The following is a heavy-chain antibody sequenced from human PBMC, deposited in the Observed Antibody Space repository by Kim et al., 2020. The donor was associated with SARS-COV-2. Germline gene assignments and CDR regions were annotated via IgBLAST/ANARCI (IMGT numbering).Heavy chain of an antibody. D-gene: IGHD6-13*01. CDR3: ASGSMAATRRNWYFDL. V-gene: IGHV6-1*01. Sequence: SQTLSLTCVISGDSVSSNSAAWNWIRQSPSRGLEWLGRTFYRSKWYYDYAVSVKSRITINSDTSKNHFSLQLNSVTPEDTAVYYCASGSMAATRRNWYFDLWGRGTLVTVSS. CDR1: GDSVSSNSAA. CDR2: TFYRSKWYY. J-gene: IGHJ2*01.